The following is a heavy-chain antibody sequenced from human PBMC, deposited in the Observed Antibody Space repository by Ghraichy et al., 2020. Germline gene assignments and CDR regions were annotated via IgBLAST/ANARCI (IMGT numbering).Heavy chain of an antibody. J-gene: IGHJ4*02. CDR3: ARGHPLTVTLHYFDY. CDR1: GGSFSGYY. CDR2: INHSGST. D-gene: IGHD4-17*01. V-gene: IGHV4-34*01. Sequence: SETLSLTCAVYGGSFSGYYWSWIRRPPGKGLEWIGEINHSGSTNYNPSLKSRVTISVDTSKNQFSLKLSSVTAADTAVYYCARGHPLTVTLHYFDYWGQGTLVTVSS.